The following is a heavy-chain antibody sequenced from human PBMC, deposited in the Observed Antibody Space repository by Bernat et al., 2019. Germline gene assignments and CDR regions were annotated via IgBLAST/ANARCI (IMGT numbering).Heavy chain of an antibody. D-gene: IGHD2-21*02. CDR3: ARDQEVVTATPYYYYYGMDV. J-gene: IGHJ6*02. V-gene: IGHV3-21*01. Sequence: EVQLVESGGGLVKPGGSLRLSCAASGFTFSSYSMNWVRQAPGKGLEWVSSISSSSSYIYYADSVKGRFTISRDNAKNSLYLQMNSLRAEDTAVYYCARDQEVVTATPYYYYYGMDVWGQGTTVTVSS. CDR2: ISSSSSYI. CDR1: GFTFSSYS.